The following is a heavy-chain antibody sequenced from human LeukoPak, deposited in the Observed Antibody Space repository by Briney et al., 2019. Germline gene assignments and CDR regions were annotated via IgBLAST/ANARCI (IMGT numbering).Heavy chain of an antibody. CDR3: ARGSYGSGSYELDY. V-gene: IGHV4-30-2*01. CDR2: IYHSGST. D-gene: IGHD3-10*01. Sequence: PSETLSLTCTVSGGSISSGGYYWSWIRQPPGKGLEWIGYIYHSGSTYYNPSLKSRVTISVDRSKNQFSLKLSSVTAADTAVYYCARGSYGSGSYELDYWGQGTLVTVSS. CDR1: GGSISSGGYY. J-gene: IGHJ4*02.